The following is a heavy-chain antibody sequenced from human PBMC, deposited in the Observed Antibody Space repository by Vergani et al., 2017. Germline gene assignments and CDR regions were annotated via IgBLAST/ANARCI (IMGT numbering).Heavy chain of an antibody. CDR3: ARHMEAMGYYYYYAMDV. D-gene: IGHD2-21*01. Sequence: EVQLVQSGAEVKKPGESLKISCKGSGYSFTSYWIGWVRQMPGKGLEWMGRIDPSDSYTKYSPSFQGHVTIAADKSTSAAYLQWSSLKASDTAMYYCARHMEAMGYYYYYAMDVWGQGTTVTVSS. CDR2: IDPSDSYT. J-gene: IGHJ6*02. CDR1: GYSFTSYW. V-gene: IGHV5-10-1*01.